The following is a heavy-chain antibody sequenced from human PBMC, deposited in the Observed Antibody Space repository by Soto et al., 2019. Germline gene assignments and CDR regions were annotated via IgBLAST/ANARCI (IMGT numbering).Heavy chain of an antibody. Sequence: QVQLVQSGAEVKKPGASVKVSCMASGYTFTSYAMHWVRQAPGQRLEWMGWINAGNGNTKYSQKFHGRVTITRVTSASCAYMGLSSLRSEDTAVYYWARGPGGPDGPGDYWGQGTLATVSS. J-gene: IGHJ4*02. V-gene: IGHV1-3*01. CDR3: ARGPGGPDGPGDY. CDR2: INAGNGNT. D-gene: IGHD1-26*01. CDR1: GYTFTSYA.